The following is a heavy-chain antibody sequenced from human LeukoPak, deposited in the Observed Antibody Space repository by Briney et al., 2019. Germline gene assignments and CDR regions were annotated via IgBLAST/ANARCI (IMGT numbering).Heavy chain of an antibody. D-gene: IGHD6-13*01. CDR2: IIPIFGTA. J-gene: IGHJ5*02. CDR1: GGTFSSYA. Sequence: GSSVKVSCKASGGTFSSYAISWVRQAPGQGLEWMGRIIPIFGTANYAQKFQGRVTITTDESTSTAYMELSSLRSEDTAVYYCARAPNHIAANWFDPWRQGTLVTVSS. V-gene: IGHV1-69*05. CDR3: ARAPNHIAANWFDP.